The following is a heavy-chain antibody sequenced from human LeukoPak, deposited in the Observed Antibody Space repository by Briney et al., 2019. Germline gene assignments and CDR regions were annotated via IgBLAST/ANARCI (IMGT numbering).Heavy chain of an antibody. D-gene: IGHD2-21*02. Sequence: TSETLSLTCTVSGGSISSYYWSWIRQPPGKGLEWIGYIYYSGSTNYNPSLKSRVTISVDTSKNQFSLKLSSVTAADTAVYYCAREGVAYCGGDCYFGYFDYWGQGTLVTVSS. CDR2: IYYSGST. CDR1: GGSISSYY. CDR3: AREGVAYCGGDCYFGYFDY. V-gene: IGHV4-59*01. J-gene: IGHJ4*02.